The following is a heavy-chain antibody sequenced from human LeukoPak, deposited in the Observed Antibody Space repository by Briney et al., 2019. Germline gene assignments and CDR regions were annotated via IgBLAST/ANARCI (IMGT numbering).Heavy chain of an antibody. Sequence: SVNVSCKASGGTFSSYAISWVRQAPGQGLEWMGRIIPILGVQNYAQKFQGRVTVTADKSTSTAYMELSSLRSEDTAVYYCVRDGDYGECYYWGQGNLVTVSS. V-gene: IGHV1-69*04. CDR2: IIPILGVQ. D-gene: IGHD4-17*01. CDR1: GGTFSSYA. J-gene: IGHJ4*02. CDR3: VRDGDYGECYY.